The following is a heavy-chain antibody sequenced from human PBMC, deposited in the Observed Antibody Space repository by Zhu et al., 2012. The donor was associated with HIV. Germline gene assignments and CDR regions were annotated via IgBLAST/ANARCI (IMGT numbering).Heavy chain of an antibody. Sequence: QVQLQDSGPGLVKPSETLSLTCTVSGGSISSYYWSWIRQPPGKGLEWIGYIYYSGSTSYNPSLKSRVTISVDTSKNQFSLVLRSVTAADTAVYYXARERGGGRWLQPYFDYWGQGTLVTVSS. CDR1: GGSISSYY. CDR2: IYYSGST. D-gene: IGHD5-24*01. CDR3: ARERGGGRWLQPYFDY. J-gene: IGHJ4*02. V-gene: IGHV4-59*01.